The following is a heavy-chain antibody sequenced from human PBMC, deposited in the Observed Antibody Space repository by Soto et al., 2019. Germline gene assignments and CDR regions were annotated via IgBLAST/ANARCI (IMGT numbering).Heavy chain of an antibody. Sequence: SETLCLTCAVSGGSISSGGYSWSWIRQPPGKGLEWIGYIYHSGSIYYNPSLKSRVTISVDRSKNQFSLRLSSVTAADTAVYYCARVPSPRGQGTLVTVSS. CDR1: GGSISSGGYS. CDR2: IYHSGSI. V-gene: IGHV4-30-2*01. J-gene: IGHJ5*02. CDR3: ARVPSP.